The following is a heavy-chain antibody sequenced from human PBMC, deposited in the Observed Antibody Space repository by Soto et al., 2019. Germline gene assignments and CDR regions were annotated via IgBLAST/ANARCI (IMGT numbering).Heavy chain of an antibody. D-gene: IGHD3-22*01. CDR1: GYTFTSQG. Sequence: GASVKVSCKASGYTFTSQGISWVRQAPGQRLEWMGWISAYNGNTNYAQKVQGRVTMTTDTSTSTAYMELRSLRSDDTAVYYCARDLDLGCDSSGYYLGYWGQGTLVTVSS. V-gene: IGHV1-18*01. CDR3: ARDLDLGCDSSGYYLGY. CDR2: ISAYNGNT. J-gene: IGHJ4*02.